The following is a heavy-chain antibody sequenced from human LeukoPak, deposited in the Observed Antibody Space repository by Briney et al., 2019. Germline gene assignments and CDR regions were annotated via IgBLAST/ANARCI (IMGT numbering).Heavy chain of an antibody. CDR1: GFIFSGSS. Sequence: QSGGSLRLSCTGSGFIFSGSSMNWVRQVPGKGLEWISYISSSSGTTYYVDSVNGRFTISRDNGNKSLDLQMNSLRAEDTAVYYCAGAPPGKKLFDYWGQGTLVTVSS. V-gene: IGHV3-48*01. CDR2: ISSSSGTT. J-gene: IGHJ4*02. D-gene: IGHD4-23*01. CDR3: AGAPPGKKLFDY.